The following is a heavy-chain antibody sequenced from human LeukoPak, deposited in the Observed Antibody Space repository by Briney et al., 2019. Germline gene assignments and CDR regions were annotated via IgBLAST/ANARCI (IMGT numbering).Heavy chain of an antibody. J-gene: IGHJ3*02. CDR1: GGSISSSSYY. CDR3: ARENLTYDSSGYYLSAFDI. Sequence: SETLSLTCTVSGGSISSSSYYWGWIRQPPGKGLEWIGSIYYSGSTYYNPSLKSRVTISVDTSKNQSSLKLSSVTAADTAVYYCARENLTYDSSGYYLSAFDIWGQGTMVTVSS. V-gene: IGHV4-39*07. D-gene: IGHD3-22*01. CDR2: IYYSGST.